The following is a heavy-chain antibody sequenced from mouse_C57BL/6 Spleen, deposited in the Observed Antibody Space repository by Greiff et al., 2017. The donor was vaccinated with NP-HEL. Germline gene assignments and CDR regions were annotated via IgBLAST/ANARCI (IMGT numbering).Heavy chain of an antibody. CDR3: ARRIYDGYYFDV. V-gene: IGHV1-69*01. J-gene: IGHJ1*03. CDR2: IDPSDSYT. Sequence: QVQLQQPGAELVMPGASVKLSCKASGYTFTSYWMHWVKQRPGQGLEWIGEIDPSDSYTNYNQKFKGKSTLTVDKSSSTAYMQLSSLTSEDSAVYYCARRIYDGYYFDVWGTGTTVTVSS. CDR1: GYTFTSYW. D-gene: IGHD2-3*01.